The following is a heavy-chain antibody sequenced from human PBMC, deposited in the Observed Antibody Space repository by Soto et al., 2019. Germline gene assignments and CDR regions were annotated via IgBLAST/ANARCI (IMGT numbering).Heavy chain of an antibody. Sequence: QPGGSLRLSCAASGFTFSSYGMHWVRQAPGKGLEWVAVISYDGSNKYYADSVKGRFTISRDNSKNSLYLQMNSLRAEDTAVYYCARDIPMLDYWGQGTLVTVSS. CDR2: ISYDGSNK. CDR3: ARDIPMLDY. CDR1: GFTFSSYG. V-gene: IGHV3-30*03. J-gene: IGHJ4*02.